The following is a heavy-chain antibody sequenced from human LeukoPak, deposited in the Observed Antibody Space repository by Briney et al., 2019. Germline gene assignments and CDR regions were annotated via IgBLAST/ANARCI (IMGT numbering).Heavy chain of an antibody. V-gene: IGHV3-23*01. CDR1: GFTFSSYA. CDR2: ISGSGGST. Sequence: PSGGSLRLSCAASGFTFSSYAMSWVRQAPGKGLEWVSAISGSGGSTYYADSVKGRFTISRDNSKNTLYLQMNSLRAEDTAVYYCAKVLTSGWLRGNPFDYWGQGTLVTVSS. J-gene: IGHJ4*02. D-gene: IGHD3-9*01. CDR3: AKVLTSGWLRGNPFDY.